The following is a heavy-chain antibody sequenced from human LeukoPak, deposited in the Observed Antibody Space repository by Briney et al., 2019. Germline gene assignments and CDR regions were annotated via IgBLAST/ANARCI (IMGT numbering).Heavy chain of an antibody. CDR1: GFTFSSYE. CDR2: ISSSGNTI. J-gene: IGHJ4*02. CDR3: ARQMYYDFWSGYSTFDY. Sequence: GGSLRLSCEASGFTFSSYEMNWVRQAPGKGLEWVSYISSSGNTIYYADSVKGRFTISRDNAKNSLYPQMNSLRAEDTAVYYCARQMYYDFWSGYSTFDYWSQGTLVTVSP. D-gene: IGHD3-3*01. V-gene: IGHV3-48*03.